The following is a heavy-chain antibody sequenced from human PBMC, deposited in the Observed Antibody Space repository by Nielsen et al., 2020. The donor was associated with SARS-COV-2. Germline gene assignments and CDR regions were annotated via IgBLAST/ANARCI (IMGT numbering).Heavy chain of an antibody. CDR2: ISWNSGSI. CDR1: GFTFDDYA. CDR3: ARIAAAGWAFDV. J-gene: IGHJ3*01. Sequence: SLKISYAASGFTFDDYAMHWVRQAPGKGLEWVSGISWNSGSIGYADSVKGRFTVSRDNAKNSLDLQMNSLRVEDTAVYFCARIAAAGWAFDVWGQGTIVTVSP. D-gene: IGHD6-13*01. V-gene: IGHV3-9*01.